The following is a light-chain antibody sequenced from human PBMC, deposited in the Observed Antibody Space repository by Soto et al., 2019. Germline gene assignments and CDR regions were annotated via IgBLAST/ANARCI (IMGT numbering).Light chain of an antibody. CDR3: QQRNTWPFT. Sequence: EIVLTQSPVTLSLSTGERATLSCRASQSISSHLAWYQQKPGRAPRLLIYDASSRATGIPAKFSGSGSGTDFTLTISSLEPDDFADYYCQQRNTWPFTFGEGTKVEIK. CDR2: DAS. V-gene: IGKV3-11*01. J-gene: IGKJ4*01. CDR1: QSISSH.